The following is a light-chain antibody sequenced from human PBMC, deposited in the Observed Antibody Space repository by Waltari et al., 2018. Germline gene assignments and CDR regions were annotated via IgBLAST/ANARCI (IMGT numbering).Light chain of an antibody. Sequence: EVVLTQSPATLSLSPGERANLSCRASQSVGSYLAWYQQKRGQAPRLLIYDASHRATGIPARFSGSGSGTDFTLTISILEPEDFAVYFCQQRRDWPPWTFGEGTKVEIK. V-gene: IGKV3-11*01. CDR3: QQRRDWPPWT. J-gene: IGKJ1*01. CDR2: DAS. CDR1: QSVGSY.